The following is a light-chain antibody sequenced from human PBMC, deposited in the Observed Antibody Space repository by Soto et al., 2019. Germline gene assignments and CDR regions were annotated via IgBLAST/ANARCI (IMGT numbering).Light chain of an antibody. V-gene: IGKV3-20*01. J-gene: IGKJ4*01. Sequence: EIVLTQSPGTLSLSPWERATLSCRASQSVSSSYLAWYQQKPGQAPRVLIYDASSRATGIPDRFSGSGSGTEFTLTISRLEPEDVAVYYCQQYASSVTFGGGTKVDI. CDR3: QQYASSVT. CDR2: DAS. CDR1: QSVSSSY.